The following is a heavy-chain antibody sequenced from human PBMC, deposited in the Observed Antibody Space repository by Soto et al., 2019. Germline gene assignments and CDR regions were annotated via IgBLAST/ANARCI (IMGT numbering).Heavy chain of an antibody. J-gene: IGHJ4*02. CDR1: GGCISSYY. V-gene: IGHV4-59*01. Sequence: ETLSITCNVSGGCISSYYWSWVRQPPGKGLEWIGYIYYSGSTNYNPSLKSRVTISVDTSKNQFSLKLSSVTAEDTAVYYCARGYRQYDFWSGYWDYFDYWGQGTLVTVSS. D-gene: IGHD3-3*01. CDR3: ARGYRQYDFWSGYWDYFDY. CDR2: IYYSGST.